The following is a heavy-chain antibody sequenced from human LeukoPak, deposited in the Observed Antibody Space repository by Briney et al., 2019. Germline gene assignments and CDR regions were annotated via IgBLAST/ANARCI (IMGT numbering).Heavy chain of an antibody. CDR1: GFTVSSTY. J-gene: IGHJ4*02. V-gene: IGHV3-20*01. CDR3: ARDGYYGSGSYWFDY. Sequence: TGGSLRLSCAASGFTVSSTYMSWVRQAPGKGLEWVSGINWNGGSTGYADSVKGRFTISRDNAKNSLYLQMNSLRAEDTALYHCARDGYYGSGSYWFDYWGQGTLVTVSS. D-gene: IGHD3-10*01. CDR2: INWNGGST.